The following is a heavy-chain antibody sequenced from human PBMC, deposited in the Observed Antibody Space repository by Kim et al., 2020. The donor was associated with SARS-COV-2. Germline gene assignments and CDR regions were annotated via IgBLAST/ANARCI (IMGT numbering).Heavy chain of an antibody. CDR1: GYTLTELS. Sequence: ASVKVSCKVSGYTLTELSMHWVRQAPGKGLEWMGGFDPEDGETIYAQKFQGRVTMTEDTSTDTAYMELSSLRSEDTAVYYCATHRPVGPAVPIRYYYGMDVWGQGTTVTVSS. CDR2: FDPEDGET. CDR3: ATHRPVGPAVPIRYYYGMDV. J-gene: IGHJ6*02. D-gene: IGHD2-2*01. V-gene: IGHV1-24*01.